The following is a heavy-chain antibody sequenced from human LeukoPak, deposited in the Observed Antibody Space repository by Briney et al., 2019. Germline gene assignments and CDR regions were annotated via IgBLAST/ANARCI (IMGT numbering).Heavy chain of an antibody. Sequence: SSETLSLTCGVSGYSISSGYYWGWIRQPPGKGLEWIGSIYHSGSTYYNPSLKSRVTISVDTSKNEFSLKLSSVTAADAAVFYCARVGYSYGYLAYWGQGTLVTVSS. D-gene: IGHD5-18*01. J-gene: IGHJ4*02. CDR1: GYSISSGYY. V-gene: IGHV4-38-2*01. CDR2: IYHSGST. CDR3: ARVGYSYGYLAY.